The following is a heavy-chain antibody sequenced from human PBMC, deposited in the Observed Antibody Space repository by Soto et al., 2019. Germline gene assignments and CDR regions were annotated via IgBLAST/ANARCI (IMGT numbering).Heavy chain of an antibody. V-gene: IGHV3-30*18. J-gene: IGHJ6*02. D-gene: IGHD6-19*01. CDR1: GFSFSNFA. Sequence: QVQLVESGGGVVQPGRSVRLSCAASGFSFSNFAMHWVRQAPGKGLEWVAVISHDGSNKYHADSVKGRFIISRDNSKNTVFLQMNSLSPEDGAVYYCVKPNNSGWYTPYYYYFGMDVWGQGTTLTVSS. CDR2: ISHDGSNK. CDR3: VKPNNSGWYTPYYYYFGMDV.